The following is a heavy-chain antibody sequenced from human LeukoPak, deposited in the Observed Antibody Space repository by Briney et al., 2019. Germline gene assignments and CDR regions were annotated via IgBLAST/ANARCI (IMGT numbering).Heavy chain of an antibody. CDR3: AKRVGATWAYFDY. CDR1: GFTFSSYS. Sequence: GGSLRLSCAASGFTFSSYSMNWVRQAPGKGLEWVSYISNSSKTIYYADSVKGRFTISRDNAKNSLYLQMNSLRDEDTAVYYCAKRVGATWAYFDYWGQGTLVTVSS. J-gene: IGHJ4*02. V-gene: IGHV3-48*02. D-gene: IGHD1-26*01. CDR2: ISNSSKTI.